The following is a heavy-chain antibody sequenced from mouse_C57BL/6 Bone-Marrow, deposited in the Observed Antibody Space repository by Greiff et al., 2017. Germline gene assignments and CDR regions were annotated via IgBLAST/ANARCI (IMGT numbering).Heavy chain of an antibody. V-gene: IGHV3-6*01. Sequence: EVKLLESGPGLVKPSQSLSLTCSVTGYSITSGYYWNWIRQFPGNKLEWMGYISYDGSNNYNPSLKNRISITRDTSKNQFFLKLNSVTTEDTATYYCARDNGSSPPYWYFDVWGTGTTVTVSS. D-gene: IGHD1-1*01. CDR2: ISYDGSN. CDR3: ARDNGSSPPYWYFDV. J-gene: IGHJ1*03. CDR1: GYSITSGYY.